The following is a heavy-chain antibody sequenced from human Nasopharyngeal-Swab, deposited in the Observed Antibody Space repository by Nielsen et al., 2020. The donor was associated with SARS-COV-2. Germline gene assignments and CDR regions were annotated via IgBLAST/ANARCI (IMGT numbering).Heavy chain of an antibody. V-gene: IGHV4-4*07. Sequence: SETLSLTCSVTHGSISGYHWSWVRQPAGKGLEWIGRISPTGRTNYSPSLKSRVTMSLDTSNNHFSLTLYSVTAADRAVYFVGRGPPIVVLTAILPDYYYLNFGGKGTTVTVSS. CDR2: ISPTGRT. CDR3: GRGPPIVVLTAILPDYYYLNF. CDR1: HGSISGYH. D-gene: IGHD2-21*02. J-gene: IGHJ6*03.